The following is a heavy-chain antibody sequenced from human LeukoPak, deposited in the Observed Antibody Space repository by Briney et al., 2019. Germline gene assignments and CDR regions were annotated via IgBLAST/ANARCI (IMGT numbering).Heavy chain of an antibody. CDR2: ISSSSSTI. J-gene: IGHJ4*02. Sequence: GGSLRLSCAASGFTFSSYSMNWVRQAPGKGLEWVSYISSSSSTIYHADSVKGRFTISRDNAKNSLYLQMNSLRAEDTAVYYCARDLPVDYWGQGTLVTVSS. CDR1: GFTFSSYS. CDR3: ARDLPVDY. V-gene: IGHV3-48*01. D-gene: IGHD4-17*01.